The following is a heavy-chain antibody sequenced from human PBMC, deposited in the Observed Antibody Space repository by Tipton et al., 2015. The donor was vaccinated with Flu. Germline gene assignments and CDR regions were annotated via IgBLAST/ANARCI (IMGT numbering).Heavy chain of an antibody. J-gene: IGHJ4*02. CDR3: ARSRDGYNTFDY. CDR2: ISSDGSNK. D-gene: IGHD5-24*01. V-gene: IGHV3-30*03. Sequence: QVQLVQSGGGVVQPGRSLRLSCVASGFTFRSYEIHWVRQAPGKGLDWVAVISSDGSNKYYADSVKGRFTISRDNSKNTLYLEMNSLRVDDMSIYYCARSRDGYNTFDYWGQGTLVTVSS. CDR1: GFTFRSYE.